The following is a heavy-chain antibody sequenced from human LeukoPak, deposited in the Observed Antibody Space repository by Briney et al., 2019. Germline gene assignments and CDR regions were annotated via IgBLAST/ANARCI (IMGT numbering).Heavy chain of an antibody. CDR2: IKSKTDGGTT. J-gene: IGHJ4*02. CDR3: TTYVPDCSGGRCYYYFDY. V-gene: IGHV3-15*01. Sequence: GGSLRLSCAASGFTFSNAWMSWVRQAPGKGLEWVGHIKSKTDGGTTDYAAPVKGRFTISRDDSKNTLYLQMNSLKTEDTAVYYCTTYVPDCSGGRCYYYFDYWGQGTPVTVSS. D-gene: IGHD2-15*01. CDR1: GFTFSNAW.